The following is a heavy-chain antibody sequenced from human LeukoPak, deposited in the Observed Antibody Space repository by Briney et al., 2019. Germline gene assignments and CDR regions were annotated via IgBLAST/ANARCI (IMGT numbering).Heavy chain of an antibody. CDR2: IYNSGST. Sequence: SETLSLTCTVSGGSISNYYWSWIRQSPVKGLEWIGYIYNSGSTNYNPSLKSRVTISVDMSKNQFSLKLSSVTAADTAVYYCARGVYIAAAQYGYWGQGTLVTVSS. V-gene: IGHV4-59*01. CDR1: GGSISNYY. J-gene: IGHJ4*02. D-gene: IGHD6-13*01. CDR3: ARGVYIAAAQYGY.